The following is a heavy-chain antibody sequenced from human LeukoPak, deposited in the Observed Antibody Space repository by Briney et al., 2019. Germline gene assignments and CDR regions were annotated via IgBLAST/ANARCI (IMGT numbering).Heavy chain of an antibody. J-gene: IGHJ4*02. D-gene: IGHD2-21*01. V-gene: IGHV3-23*01. CDR1: GFTFSSYA. CDR2: ISGSGGST. Sequence: QPGGSLRLSWAASGFTFSSYAMSWVRQAPGKGLEWVSAISGSGGSTYYADSVKGRFTISRDNSKNTLYLQMNSLRAEDTAVYYCAKNGGRRVFYCGGDCPFDYWGQGTLVTVSS. CDR3: AKNGGRRVFYCGGDCPFDY.